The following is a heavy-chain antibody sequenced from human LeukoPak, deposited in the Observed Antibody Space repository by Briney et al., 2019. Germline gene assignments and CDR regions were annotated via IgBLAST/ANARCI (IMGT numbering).Heavy chain of an antibody. J-gene: IGHJ4*02. CDR2: INWSGGST. CDR3: AKDRACGQWNCQGSDY. CDR1: GFTFDDYG. D-gene: IGHD1-7*01. Sequence: PGGSLRLSCAASGFTFDDYGMSWVRQAPGKGLEWISGINWSGGSTGYADSVKGRFTISRDNAKNSLYLQMNSLRAEDTALYYCAKDRACGQWNCQGSDYWGQGTLVTISS. V-gene: IGHV3-20*04.